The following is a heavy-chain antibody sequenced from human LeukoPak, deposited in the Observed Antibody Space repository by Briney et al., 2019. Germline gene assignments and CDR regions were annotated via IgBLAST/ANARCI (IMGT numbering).Heavy chain of an antibody. CDR2: INPSGRST. D-gene: IGHD2-15*01. Sequence: ASVKVSCKASGHTFTSNHIHWVRQAPGQGLEWMGIINPSGRSTNYAHKFQGRVTMTSDTSTSTVYMELSSLRSEDTAVYYCAREQGQVPGPLVVAGTYYFDYWGQGTLVTVSS. V-gene: IGHV1-46*01. J-gene: IGHJ4*02. CDR1: GHTFTSNH. CDR3: AREQGQVPGPLVVAGTYYFDY.